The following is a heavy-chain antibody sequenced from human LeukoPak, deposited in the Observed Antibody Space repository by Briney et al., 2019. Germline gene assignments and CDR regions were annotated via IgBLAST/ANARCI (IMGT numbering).Heavy chain of an antibody. CDR2: INPSGGTT. V-gene: IGHV1-46*01. D-gene: IGHD3-22*01. CDR3: ARRAHYYDTSAYSTTRPFDI. Sequence: ASVKVSCKASGYTFTSYYMHWVRQAPGQGLEWMGVINPSGGTTSYAQKFQGRVTMTRDTSTSTVYMELSSLRSGDTAVYYCARRAHYYDTSAYSTTRPFDIWGQGAMVSVSS. J-gene: IGHJ3*02. CDR1: GYTFTSYY.